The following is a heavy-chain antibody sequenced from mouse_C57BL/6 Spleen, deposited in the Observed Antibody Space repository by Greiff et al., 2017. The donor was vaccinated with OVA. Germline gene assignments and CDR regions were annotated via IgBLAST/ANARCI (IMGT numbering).Heavy chain of an antibody. V-gene: IGHV1-69*01. CDR3: ARKRGYDYYFDY. CDR1: GYTFTSYW. J-gene: IGHJ2*01. D-gene: IGHD2-4*01. Sequence: VQLQQPGAELVMPGASVKLSCKASGYTFTSYWMHWVKQRPGQGLEWIGEIDPSDSYTNYNQKFKGKSTLTVDKSSSTAYMQLSSLTSEDSAVYYCARKRGYDYYFDYWGQGTTLTVSS. CDR2: IDPSDSYT.